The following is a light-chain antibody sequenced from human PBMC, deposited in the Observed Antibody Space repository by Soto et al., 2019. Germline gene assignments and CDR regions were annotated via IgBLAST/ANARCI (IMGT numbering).Light chain of an antibody. Sequence: QSALTQPASVSGSPGQSITISCTGTSSDVGGYNYVSWYQQHPGKAPKLMIYDVSNRPSGVSNRYSGSKSGHTASRTISGLQAEDEADYYCSSYTSSSTLEVFGTGTKLTV. CDR3: SSYTSSSTLEV. J-gene: IGLJ1*01. CDR1: SSDVGGYNY. CDR2: DVS. V-gene: IGLV2-14*01.